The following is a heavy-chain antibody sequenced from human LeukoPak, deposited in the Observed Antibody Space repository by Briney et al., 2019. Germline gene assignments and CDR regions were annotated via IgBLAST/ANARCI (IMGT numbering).Heavy chain of an antibody. CDR2: IYTSGGT. Sequence: SETLSLTCTVSGGSISSYYWSWIRQPAGKGLEWIGRIYTSGGTNYNPSLKSRVTMSVDTSKNQFSLKLSSVTAADTAVYYCARVGQARPYSYYYYYMDVWGKGTTVTVSS. CDR3: ARVGQARPYSYYYYYMDV. CDR1: GGSISSYY. D-gene: IGHD6-6*01. V-gene: IGHV4-4*07. J-gene: IGHJ6*03.